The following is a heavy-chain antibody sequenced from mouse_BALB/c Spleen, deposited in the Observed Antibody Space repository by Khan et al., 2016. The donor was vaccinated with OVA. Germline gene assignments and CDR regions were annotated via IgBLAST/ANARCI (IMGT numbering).Heavy chain of an antibody. V-gene: IGHV1-4*01. J-gene: IGHJ3*01. CDR2: INPSNGYT. D-gene: IGHD2-14*01. CDR1: GYTFTSYT. CDR3: AGDGAYHRNDGWVAY. Sequence: QVRLQQSGAELARPGASLKMSCTASGYTFTSYTIHWIKLGPGQGLEWIGYINPSNGYTNYNQKFQDKATLTADKSSTTAYLQLRSLTSDDSAVYNCAGDGAYHRNDGWVAYWGQGTLVTVSA.